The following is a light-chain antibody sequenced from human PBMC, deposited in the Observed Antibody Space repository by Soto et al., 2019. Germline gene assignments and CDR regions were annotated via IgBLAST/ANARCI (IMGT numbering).Light chain of an antibody. J-gene: IGKJ1*01. CDR2: DAS. CDR3: LHYNKWPRWT. V-gene: IGKV3-15*01. CDR1: QSVSSN. Sequence: EIMMTQSPATLSVSPGERATLSCRVSQSVSSNLAWYQQKPGQAPRLLIYDASSRATGIPARFSGSGSGTEFTLTISSLQSEDFAVYYCLHYNKWPRWTFGQGTKVDI.